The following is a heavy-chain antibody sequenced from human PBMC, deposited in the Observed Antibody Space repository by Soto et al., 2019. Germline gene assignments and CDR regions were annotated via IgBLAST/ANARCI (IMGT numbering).Heavy chain of an antibody. Sequence: SETLSLTCAVSGGSISSSNWWSWVRQPPGKGLEWIGEIYHSGSTNYNPSLKSRVTISVDKSKNQFSLKLSSVTAADTAVYYCARGVGHYGSGSYDYWGQGTLVTVSS. CDR3: ARGVGHYGSGSYDY. D-gene: IGHD3-10*01. CDR1: GGSISSSNW. CDR2: IYHSGST. V-gene: IGHV4-4*02. J-gene: IGHJ4*02.